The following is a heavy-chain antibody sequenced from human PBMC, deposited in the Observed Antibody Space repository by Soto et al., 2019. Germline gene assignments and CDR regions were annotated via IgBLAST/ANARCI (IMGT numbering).Heavy chain of an antibody. CDR3: AAATVGAFDI. CDR2: IWYDGSNK. V-gene: IGHV3-33*01. CDR1: GFTFSSYG. Sequence: QVQLVESGGGVVQPGRSLRLSCVASGFTFSSYGMHWVRQAPGKGLEWVAVIWYDGSNKYYADSVKGRFTISRDNSKNTLYLQMNSLRAEDTAVYYCAAATVGAFDIWGQGTMVTVSS. D-gene: IGHD4-17*01. J-gene: IGHJ3*02.